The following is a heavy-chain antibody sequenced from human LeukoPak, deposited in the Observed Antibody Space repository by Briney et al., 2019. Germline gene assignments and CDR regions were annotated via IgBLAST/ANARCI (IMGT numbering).Heavy chain of an antibody. CDR2: IISSGSYI. J-gene: IGHJ6*03. Sequence: AGGSLRLSCAASGFTFSIYSMDWVRQAPGKGLEWVSSIISSGSYIYYADSVKGRFTISRDNAKNSLYLQMNSLRAEDTAVYYCARVYFDYPDVYYYYYYMDVWGKGTTVTISS. D-gene: IGHD3-9*01. CDR1: GFTFSIYS. V-gene: IGHV3-21*04. CDR3: ARVYFDYPDVYYYYYYMDV.